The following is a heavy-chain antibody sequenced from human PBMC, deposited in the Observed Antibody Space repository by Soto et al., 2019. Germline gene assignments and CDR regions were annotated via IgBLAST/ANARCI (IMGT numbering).Heavy chain of an antibody. Sequence: GASVKVSCKASGYTFTSYGISWVRQAPGQGLEWMGWISAYNGNTNYAQKLQGRVTMTTDTSTSTAYMELRSLRSDDTAVYYCARDEDSSGYYGPGAYWGQGTLVTVS. CDR2: ISAYNGNT. V-gene: IGHV1-18*01. J-gene: IGHJ4*02. CDR1: GYTFTSYG. CDR3: ARDEDSSGYYGPGAY. D-gene: IGHD3-22*01.